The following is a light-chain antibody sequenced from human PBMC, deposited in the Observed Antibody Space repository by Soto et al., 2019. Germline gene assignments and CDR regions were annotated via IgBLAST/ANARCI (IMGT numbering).Light chain of an antibody. Sequence: DIQMTQSPSSLSASVGDRVTITCRASQSISSYLNWYQQKPGKAPKLLIYAASSLQSGAPSRFSGSGSGTDFTLTISSLQPEDFATYYCQQSYSTLTITFGQGTRLEI. CDR3: QQSYSTLTIT. J-gene: IGKJ5*01. CDR1: QSISSY. CDR2: AAS. V-gene: IGKV1-39*01.